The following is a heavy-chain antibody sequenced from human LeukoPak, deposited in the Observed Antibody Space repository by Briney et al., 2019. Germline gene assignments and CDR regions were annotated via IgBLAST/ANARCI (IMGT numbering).Heavy chain of an antibody. CDR2: ISAYNGNT. CDR1: GFTFARYG. V-gene: IGHV1-18*01. CDR3: AREVVGAHDAFDI. D-gene: IGHD1-26*01. J-gene: IGHJ3*02. Sequence: ASVRLSCKTSGFTFARYGISWVRQAPGQGLEWMGWISAYNGNTNYAQKLQGRVTMTTDTSTSTAYMELRSLRSDDTAVYYCAREVVGAHDAFDIWGQGTMVTVSS.